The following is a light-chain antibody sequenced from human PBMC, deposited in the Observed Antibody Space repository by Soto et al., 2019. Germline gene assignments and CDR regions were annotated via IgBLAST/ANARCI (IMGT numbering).Light chain of an antibody. J-gene: IGKJ4*01. CDR1: QDIRNY. CDR2: DAS. CDR3: QQCDNLVT. Sequence: DIQMTQSPSSLSASVGDRVTITCQASQDIRNYLNWYQQKPGKAPKLLIYDASTLETGVPSRFSGSGSGTEFTFTISSLQPEDIATYYCQQCDNLVTFGGGTKVDIK. V-gene: IGKV1-33*01.